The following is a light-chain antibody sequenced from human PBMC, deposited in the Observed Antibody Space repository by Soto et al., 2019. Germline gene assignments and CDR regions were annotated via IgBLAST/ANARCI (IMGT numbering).Light chain of an antibody. Sequence: QSALTQPASVSGSPGQSITISCTGTSSDVGGYNFVSWYQQHPGKAPKLVIYEVTYRPSGVSHRFSASKSGNTASLTIAGLQAEDEADYYCGSYRSGTAPYVFGTGTKFTVL. CDR3: GSYRSGTAPYV. CDR2: EVT. J-gene: IGLJ1*01. CDR1: SSDVGGYNF. V-gene: IGLV2-14*01.